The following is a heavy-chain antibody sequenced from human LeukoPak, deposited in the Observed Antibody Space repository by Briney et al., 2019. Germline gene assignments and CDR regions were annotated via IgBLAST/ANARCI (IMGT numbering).Heavy chain of an antibody. CDR3: VRGTRLADR. V-gene: IGHV3-7*01. J-gene: IGHJ5*02. Sequence: GGSLRLSCVASDLTFTNSWMSWVRKAPGKGLEWVADIKPDGSDTGYVDSVKGRLTISRDNAKNSLYLQMDSLRVEDTAVYYCVRGTRLADRWGQGTLVTVSS. CDR1: DLTFTNSW. D-gene: IGHD1-7*01. CDR2: IKPDGSDT.